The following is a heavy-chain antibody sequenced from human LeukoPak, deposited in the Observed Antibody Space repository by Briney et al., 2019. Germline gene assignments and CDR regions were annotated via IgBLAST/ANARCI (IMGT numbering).Heavy chain of an antibody. D-gene: IGHD5-18*01. CDR2: ISGSGGST. Sequence: GGSLRLSCAASGFTFSSYAMSWVRQAPGKGLEWVSAISGSGGSTYYADSVKGRFTISRDNSKNTLYLQMNSLRAEDTAVYYCARDAQNIGYSYGQFDYWGQGTLVTVSS. CDR3: ARDAQNIGYSYGQFDY. J-gene: IGHJ4*02. V-gene: IGHV3-23*01. CDR1: GFTFSSYA.